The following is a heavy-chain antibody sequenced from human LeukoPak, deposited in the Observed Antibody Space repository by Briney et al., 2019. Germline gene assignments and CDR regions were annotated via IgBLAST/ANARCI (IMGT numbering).Heavy chain of an antibody. CDR3: AKDRQWLAGDYFDY. CDR2: IWHDGSHK. D-gene: IGHD6-19*01. V-gene: IGHV3-33*06. CDR1: GFAFNTYA. J-gene: IGHJ4*02. Sequence: GGSLRLSCAASGFAFNTYAMHWVRQAPGQGLEWVALIWHDGSHKFYSNSVRGQFTISRDNSKNTVSLQMNSLRAEDTAVYYCAKDRQWLAGDYFDYWGQGTLVTVSS.